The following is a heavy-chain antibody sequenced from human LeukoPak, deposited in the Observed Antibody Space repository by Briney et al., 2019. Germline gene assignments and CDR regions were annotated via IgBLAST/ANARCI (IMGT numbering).Heavy chain of an antibody. V-gene: IGHV7-4-1*02. CDR2: INTNTGNP. CDR1: GYTFTGYY. Sequence: ASVKVSCKASGYTFTGYYMHWVRQAPGQGLEWMGWINTNTGNPTYAQGFTGRFVFSLDTSVSTAYLQISSLKAEDTAVYYCARSPMVRGVTPGPDYWGQGTLVTVSS. CDR3: ARSPMVRGVTPGPDY. J-gene: IGHJ4*02. D-gene: IGHD3-10*01.